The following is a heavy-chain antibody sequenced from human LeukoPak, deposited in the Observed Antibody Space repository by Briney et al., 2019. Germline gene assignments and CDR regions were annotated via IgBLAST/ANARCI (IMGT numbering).Heavy chain of an antibody. D-gene: IGHD4-17*01. CDR1: GYSISSGSY. V-gene: IGHV4-38-2*02. Sequence: SETLSLTCTVSGYSISSGSYWGWIRQPPGKGLEWIGSIYHAGNTYYNPYLKSRVTISVDTSKNQFSLNLSSVTAADTAVYYCARGVPSVRYLDLWGRGTLVIVSS. J-gene: IGHJ2*01. CDR2: IYHAGNT. CDR3: ARGVPSVRYLDL.